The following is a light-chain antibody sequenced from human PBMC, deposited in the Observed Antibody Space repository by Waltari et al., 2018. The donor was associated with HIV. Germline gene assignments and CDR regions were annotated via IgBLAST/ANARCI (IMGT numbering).Light chain of an antibody. CDR3: CSYAGSYV. CDR1: SSDVGGYNY. V-gene: IGLV2-11*01. CDR2: DVS. J-gene: IGLJ1*01. Sequence: QSALTPPRSVSGSPGQSVTISCPGTSSDVGGYNYGSWYQQHPGKAPKLMIYDVSKPPSGVPDRFSGSKSGNTASLTISGLQAEDEADYYCCSYAGSYVFGTGTKVTVL.